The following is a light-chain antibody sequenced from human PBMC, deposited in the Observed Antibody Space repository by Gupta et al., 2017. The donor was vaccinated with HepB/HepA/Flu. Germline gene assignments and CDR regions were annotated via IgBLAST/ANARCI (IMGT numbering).Light chain of an antibody. Sequence: SYVVPPPPSVSVAPGKTASITGGGNNIGTKGVHWYQQKPAQAPVMVIYNDSHRPSGIPERFSGSNSGSTATLIISRGEAGDEAEYYCQVWDSSNDSAVFGGGTKLTVL. CDR1: NIGTKG. V-gene: IGLV3-21*04. CDR3: QVWDSSNDSAV. J-gene: IGLJ2*01. CDR2: NDS.